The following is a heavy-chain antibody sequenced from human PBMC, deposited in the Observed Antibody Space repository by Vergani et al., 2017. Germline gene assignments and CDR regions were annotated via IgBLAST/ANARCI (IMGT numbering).Heavy chain of an antibody. CDR1: GYSISSGYY. J-gene: IGHJ4*02. D-gene: IGHD2-15*01. CDR3: ARSLYCSGGSFLFDY. CDR2: IYHSGST. V-gene: IGHV4-38-2*01. Sequence: QVQLQESGPGLVKPSETLSLTCAVSGYSISSGYYWGWIRQPPGKGLEWIGSIYHSGSTYYNPSLKSRVTISVDTSKNQFSLKLSSATAADTAVYYCARSLYCSGGSFLFDYWGQGTLVTVSS.